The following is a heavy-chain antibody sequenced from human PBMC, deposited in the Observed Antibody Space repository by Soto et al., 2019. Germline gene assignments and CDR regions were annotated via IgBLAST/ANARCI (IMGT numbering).Heavy chain of an antibody. D-gene: IGHD2-21*02. Sequence: KQSQTLSLTCAISGDSVSSNSAAWNWIRQSPSRGLEWLGRTYYRSKWYNDYAVSVKSRITINPDTSKNQFSLQLNSVTPEDTAVYYCARVPIIPYCGGDCYPDVLTFYYYGMDVWGQGTTVTVSS. J-gene: IGHJ6*02. V-gene: IGHV6-1*01. CDR2: TYYRSKWYN. CDR1: GDSVSSNSAA. CDR3: ARVPIIPYCGGDCYPDVLTFYYYGMDV.